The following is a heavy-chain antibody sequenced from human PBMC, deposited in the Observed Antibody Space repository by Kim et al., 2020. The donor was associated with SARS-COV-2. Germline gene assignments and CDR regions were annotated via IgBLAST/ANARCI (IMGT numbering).Heavy chain of an antibody. V-gene: IGHV4-59*01. D-gene: IGHD3-22*01. Sequence: SETLSLTCTVSGGSISSYYWSWIRQPPGKGLEWIGYIYYSGSTNYNPSLKSRVTISVDTSKNQFSLKLSSVTAADTAVYYCARVKYYDSSGYQFDYWGQGTLVTVSS. CDR1: GGSISSYY. CDR2: IYYSGST. CDR3: ARVKYYDSSGYQFDY. J-gene: IGHJ4*02.